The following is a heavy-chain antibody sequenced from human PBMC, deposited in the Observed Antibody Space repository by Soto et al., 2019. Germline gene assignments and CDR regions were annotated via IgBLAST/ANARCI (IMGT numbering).Heavy chain of an antibody. V-gene: IGHV4-34*01. J-gene: IGHJ4*02. CDR2: INHSGST. Sequence: QVQLQQWGAGLLKPSETLSLTCAVYGGSFSGYYWSWIRQPPGKGLEWIGEINHSGSTNYNPSLKRRVTISVDTSKNQFSLKLSSVTAADTAVYYCARGTVLWFGELVDYWGQGTLVTVSS. D-gene: IGHD3-10*01. CDR3: ARGTVLWFGELVDY. CDR1: GGSFSGYY.